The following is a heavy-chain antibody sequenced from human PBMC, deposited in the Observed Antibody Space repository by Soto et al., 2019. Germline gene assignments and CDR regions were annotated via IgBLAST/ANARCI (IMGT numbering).Heavy chain of an antibody. CDR3: TRDLWAIFGVVTYFDY. CDR2: IRSKAYGGTT. Sequence: EVQLVESGGGLVQPGRSLRLSCTASGFTFGDYAMSWFRQAPGKGLEWVGFIRSKAYGGTTEYAASVKGRFTISRDDSKSIAYLQMNSLKTEDTAVYYCTRDLWAIFGVVTYFDYWGQGPLVTVSS. D-gene: IGHD3-3*01. CDR1: GFTFGDYA. J-gene: IGHJ4*02. V-gene: IGHV3-49*03.